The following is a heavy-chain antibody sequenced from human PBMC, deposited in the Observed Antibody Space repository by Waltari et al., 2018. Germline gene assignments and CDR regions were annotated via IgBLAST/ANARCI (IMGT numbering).Heavy chain of an antibody. CDR3: ARDGEYCSGDKCYSYWYFDL. Sequence: EVQLVESGGGLVQPGGSLRLSCAVPGFDCSRFWMRWFCSVPGKGLEWVANIKKDGREIYYVDSVKGRFTISRDNAKNSLYLQMNSLRAEDTAMYYCARDGEYCSGDKCYSYWYFDLWGRGTLVTVSS. D-gene: IGHD2-15*01. J-gene: IGHJ2*01. CDR2: IKKDGREI. V-gene: IGHV3-7*01. CDR1: GFDCSRFW.